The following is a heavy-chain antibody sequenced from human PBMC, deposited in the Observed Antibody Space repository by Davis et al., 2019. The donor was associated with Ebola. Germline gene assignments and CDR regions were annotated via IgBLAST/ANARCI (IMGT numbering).Heavy chain of an antibody. D-gene: IGHD2-15*01. V-gene: IGHV6-1*01. CDR1: GDSASSNSAT. J-gene: IGHJ4*02. Sequence: HSQTLSLTCAISGDSASSNSATWNWLRQSPSRGLQWLGRTYYRSKWSNDYAVSVKGRMTINPDTSKSQFSLQVHSVTPEDTAVYYCAREGGGLDHWGQGILVTVSS. CDR3: AREGGGLDH. CDR2: TYYRSKWSN.